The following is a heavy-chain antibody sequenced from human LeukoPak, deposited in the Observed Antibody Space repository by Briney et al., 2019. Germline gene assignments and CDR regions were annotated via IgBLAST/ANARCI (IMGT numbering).Heavy chain of an antibody. D-gene: IGHD6-13*01. CDR1: GYTFTSYY. J-gene: IGHJ5*02. Sequence: ASVKVSCKASGYTFTSYYMHWVRQAPGQGLEWMGIINPSGGSTSYAQKFQGRATMTRDMSTSTVYMELSSLRSEDTAVYYCARIAAAGSWFDPWGQGTLVTVSS. CDR3: ARIAAAGSWFDP. CDR2: INPSGGST. V-gene: IGHV1-46*01.